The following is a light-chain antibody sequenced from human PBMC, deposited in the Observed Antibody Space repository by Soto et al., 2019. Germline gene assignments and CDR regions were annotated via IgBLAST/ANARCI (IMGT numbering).Light chain of an antibody. Sequence: EIVMTQSPGTLSLSPGERATLSCRASQSVSSSYLAWYQQKPGQAPRLLIYGASSRATGIPDRFSGSGSGTDFTLTISRLEPDDFATYYCQQYNSYSFGQGTKVDIK. J-gene: IGKJ1*01. CDR3: QQYNSYS. V-gene: IGKV3-20*01. CDR1: QSVSSSY. CDR2: GAS.